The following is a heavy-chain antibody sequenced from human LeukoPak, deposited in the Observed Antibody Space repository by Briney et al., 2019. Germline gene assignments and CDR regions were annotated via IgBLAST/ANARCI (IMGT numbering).Heavy chain of an antibody. D-gene: IGHD3-16*01. CDR2: INQDGGAK. CDR1: GFTFSGYW. V-gene: IGHV3-7*05. Sequence: QPGGSLRLSCAASGFTFSGYWMAWVRQAPGRGLEWVAHINQDGGAKNYVDPVKGRFTISRDNAKNSVYLQMDTLRAVDTAVYYCARDDYLGSWGQGTLVTVSS. CDR3: ARDDYLGS. J-gene: IGHJ5*02.